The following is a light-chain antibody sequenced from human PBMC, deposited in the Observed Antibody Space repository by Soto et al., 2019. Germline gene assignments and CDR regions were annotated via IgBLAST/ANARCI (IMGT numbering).Light chain of an antibody. V-gene: IGKV1-39*01. Sequence: DIQMTQSASSLSASVGDRVTITCRASQSISSNLNWHQQKPGKAPKDLIYAASSLQSGVPSRFSGSGSGTDFTLTISSLQPEDFATYYCQQSYSIPYTFGQGTKLEIK. CDR1: QSISSN. J-gene: IGKJ2*01. CDR3: QQSYSIPYT. CDR2: AAS.